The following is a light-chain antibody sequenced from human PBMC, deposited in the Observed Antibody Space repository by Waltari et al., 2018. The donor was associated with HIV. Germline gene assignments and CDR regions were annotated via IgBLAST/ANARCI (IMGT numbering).Light chain of an antibody. CDR1: SSDVGGYNL. CDR2: EVS. J-gene: IGLJ2*01. V-gene: IGLV2-23*02. Sequence: QSALTQPASVSGSPGQSITISCPGPSSDVGGYNLVSCYQQHPGKAPKLMIYEVSKRPSGVSNRFSGSKSGNTASLTISGLQAEDEADYYCCAYAGSTTYVIFGGGTKLTVL. CDR3: CAYAGSTTYVI.